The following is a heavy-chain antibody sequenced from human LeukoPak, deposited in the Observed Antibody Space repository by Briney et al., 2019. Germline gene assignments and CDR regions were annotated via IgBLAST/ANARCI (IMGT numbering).Heavy chain of an antibody. CDR2: ISSDSTTI. V-gene: IGHV3-48*01. Sequence: PGGSLRLSCAASGFTFRNYNMNWVRQAPGKGLEWISYISSDSTTIYYADSVKSRFTISRDNAKNSLYLQMNSLRTEDMALYYCTRSTGWYNYFDYWGQGTLVTVSS. J-gene: IGHJ4*02. CDR1: GFTFRNYN. D-gene: IGHD6-19*01. CDR3: TRSTGWYNYFDY.